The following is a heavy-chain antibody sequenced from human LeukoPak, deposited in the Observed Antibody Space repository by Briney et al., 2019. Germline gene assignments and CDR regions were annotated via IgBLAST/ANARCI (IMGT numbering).Heavy chain of an antibody. D-gene: IGHD6-19*01. CDR3: AKRVAYSSGYYWDY. Sequence: GGSLRLSCAASGFTLSTYGMTWVRQAPGKGLEWVSAISGRDDNTYYADSVKGRFSISRDNSKNTVHLQMNSLRVEDTAVFYCAKRVAYSSGYYWDYWGQGTLVTVSS. CDR1: GFTLSTYG. J-gene: IGHJ4*02. V-gene: IGHV3-23*01. CDR2: ISGRDDNT.